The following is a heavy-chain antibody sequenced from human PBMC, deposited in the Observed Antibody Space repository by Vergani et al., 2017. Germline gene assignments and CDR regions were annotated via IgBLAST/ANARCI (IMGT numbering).Heavy chain of an antibody. CDR1: GFSLSTVGMC. CDR2: IDWDDDK. D-gene: IGHD3-10*01. CDR3: ARTLTMVRRAHYYMDV. J-gene: IGHJ6*03. V-gene: IGHV2-70*15. Sequence: QVTLRESGPALVKPTQTLTLTCTFSGFSLSTVGMCVSWIRQPPGKAPEWLARIDWDDDKYYSTSLKTRLTISKDTFKNQVVITMTNMDPVDTATYYCARTLTMVRRAHYYMDVWGKGTTVTVSS.